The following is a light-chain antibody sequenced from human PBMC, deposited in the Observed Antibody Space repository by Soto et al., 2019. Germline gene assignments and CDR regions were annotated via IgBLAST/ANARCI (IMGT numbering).Light chain of an antibody. J-gene: IGKJ1*01. CDR3: QQSNISPLT. V-gene: IGKV1-39*01. Sequence: DIRMTQPPATLSASVGDSATITCRASQSVSNYLHWYQQKSGQAPRLLISNASTWPSGIPSRFSGSGSGTEFTLTISSLQSEDSAIYYCQQSNISPLTFGRGTKVDIK. CDR2: NAS. CDR1: QSVSNY.